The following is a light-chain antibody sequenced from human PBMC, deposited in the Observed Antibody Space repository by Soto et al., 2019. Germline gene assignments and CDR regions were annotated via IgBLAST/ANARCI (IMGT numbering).Light chain of an antibody. Sequence: DIQMTQSPSTLSASVGDRVTITCRSSQSISSWLAWYQQKPGKAPKLLIYTASSLESGVPSRFSGSGSGTEFTLTSSSLQPDDFATYYCQQYNSPWTFGQGTKVEIK. V-gene: IGKV1-5*03. CDR2: TAS. CDR1: QSISSW. CDR3: QQYNSPWT. J-gene: IGKJ1*01.